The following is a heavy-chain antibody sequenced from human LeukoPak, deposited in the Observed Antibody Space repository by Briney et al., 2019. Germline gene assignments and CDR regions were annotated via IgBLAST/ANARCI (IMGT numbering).Heavy chain of an antibody. J-gene: IGHJ4*02. Sequence: GGSLRLSCAASGFTFSSYGMHWVRQAPGKGLEWVAVISYDGSNKYYADSVEGRFTISRDNSKNTLYLQMNSLRAEDTAVYYCAKTYSSGWHGDDYWGQGTLVTVSS. CDR2: ISYDGSNK. V-gene: IGHV3-30*18. CDR1: GFTFSSYG. D-gene: IGHD6-19*01. CDR3: AKTYSSGWHGDDY.